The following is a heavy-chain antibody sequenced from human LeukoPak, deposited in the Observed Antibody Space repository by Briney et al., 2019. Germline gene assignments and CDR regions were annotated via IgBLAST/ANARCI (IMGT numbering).Heavy chain of an antibody. CDR2: IRYDGSNK. CDR1: GFTFSSYG. CDR3: AKDGVWGSYRYGHY. V-gene: IGHV3-30*02. J-gene: IGHJ4*02. D-gene: IGHD3-16*02. Sequence: GGSLRLSCAASGFTFSSYGMHWVRQAPGKGLEWVAFIRYDGSNKYYADSVTGRFTVSRDNSKNTLYLQMNSLRAEDTAVYYCAKDGVWGSYRYGHYWGQGTLVTVSS.